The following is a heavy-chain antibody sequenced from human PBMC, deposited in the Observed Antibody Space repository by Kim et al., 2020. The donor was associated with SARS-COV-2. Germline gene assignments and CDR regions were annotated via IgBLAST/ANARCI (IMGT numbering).Heavy chain of an antibody. CDR3: ARDCSGGSCSLSPRIYYYY. CDR1: GGTFSSYA. V-gene: IGHV1-69*04. CDR2: IIPIFGIA. Sequence: SVKVSCKASGGTFSSYAISWVRQAPGQGLEWMGRIIPIFGIANYAQKFQGRVTITADKSTSTAYMELSSLRSVDTAVYYCARDCSGGSCSLSPRIYYYY. J-gene: IGHJ6*01. D-gene: IGHD2-15*01.